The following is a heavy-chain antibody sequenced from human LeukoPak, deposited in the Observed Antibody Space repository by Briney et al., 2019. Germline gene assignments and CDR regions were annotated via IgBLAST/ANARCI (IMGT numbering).Heavy chain of an antibody. CDR1: GYTFTNYG. CDR2: IGTYNHDT. CDR3: VRDYFCSGGTCDDCFDP. V-gene: IGHV1-18*01. Sequence: ASVKVSCKASGYTFTNYGISWVRQAPGQGLEGMACIGTYNHDTNYAQKFRGRVTLTTDTSTSTAYMELRSLGSDDTAVYYCVRDYFCSGGTCDDCFDPWGQGTLVTVSS. J-gene: IGHJ5*02. D-gene: IGHD2-15*01.